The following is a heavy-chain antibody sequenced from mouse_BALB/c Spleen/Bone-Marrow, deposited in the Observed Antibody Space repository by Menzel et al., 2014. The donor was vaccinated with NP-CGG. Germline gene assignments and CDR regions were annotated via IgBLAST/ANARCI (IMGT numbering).Heavy chain of an antibody. J-gene: IGHJ3*01. V-gene: IGHV5-9-2*01. CDR1: GFSFSNYG. CDR3: ARHAYYDQTEVSFVY. D-gene: IGHD2-4*01. CDR2: ISGDGRYT. Sequence: EVQGVESGGGLVKSGGSLKLSCAASGFSFSNYGMSWVRQNPEKRLEWVATISGDGRYTFYSDSVKGRFTISRDNAKNNLYLQLSSLRSEDTALYYCARHAYYDQTEVSFVYWGQGTLVTVSA.